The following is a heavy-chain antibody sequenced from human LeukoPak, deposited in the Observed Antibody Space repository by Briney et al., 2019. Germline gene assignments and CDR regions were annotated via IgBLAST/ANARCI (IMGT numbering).Heavy chain of an antibody. Sequence: GGSLRLSCAASGFTFSSYAMHWVRQAPGKGLEWVAVISYDGSNKYYADSVKGRFTISRDNSKNTLYLQMNSLGAEDTAVYYCARDGPLGDPRVGATYHFDYWGQGTLVTVSS. CDR1: GFTFSSYA. J-gene: IGHJ4*02. D-gene: IGHD1-26*01. CDR3: ARDGPLGDPRVGATYHFDY. CDR2: ISYDGSNK. V-gene: IGHV3-30-3*01.